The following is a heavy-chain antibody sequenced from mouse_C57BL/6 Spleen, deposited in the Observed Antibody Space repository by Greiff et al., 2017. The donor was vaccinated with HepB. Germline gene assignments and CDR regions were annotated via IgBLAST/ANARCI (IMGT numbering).Heavy chain of an antibody. CDR1: GYTFTDYY. Sequence: EVQLQQSGPELVKPGASVKISCKASGYTFTDYYMNWVKQSHGKSLEWIGDINPNNGGTSYTQKFKGKATLTVDKSSSTAYMELRSLTSADSAVYYCARRYYGTWFAYWGQGTLGTVSA. CDR3: ARRYYGTWFAY. V-gene: IGHV1-26*01. D-gene: IGHD1-1*01. CDR2: INPNNGGT. J-gene: IGHJ3*01.